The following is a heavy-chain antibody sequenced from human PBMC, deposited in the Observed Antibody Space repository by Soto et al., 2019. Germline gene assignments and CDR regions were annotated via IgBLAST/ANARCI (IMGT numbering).Heavy chain of an antibody. D-gene: IGHD3-10*01. CDR3: ARVPSMVRGVIDNGFDP. CDR1: GGTFSSYA. V-gene: IGHV1-69*01. CDR2: IIPMYGPA. Sequence: QVPLVQSGAEVKKPGSSVTVSCKASGGTFSSYAIHWVRQAPGQGLEWMGGIIPMYGPAKYAQRFQGRVTITADESTTTVYMELTSLTSQDTAVYYCARVPSMVRGVIDNGFDPWGHGTLVNVSS. J-gene: IGHJ5*02.